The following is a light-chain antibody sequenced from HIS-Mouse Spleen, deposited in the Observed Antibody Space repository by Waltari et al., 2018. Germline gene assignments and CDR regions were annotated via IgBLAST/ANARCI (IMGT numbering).Light chain of an antibody. CDR3: QQRSNWPPWT. CDR2: DAS. V-gene: IGKV3-11*01. CDR1: QSVSSY. Sequence: EIVLTQSPATLSLFPGERATLSCRASQSVSSYLAWYQQKPGRAPRLLIYDASNRATGIPARFSGSGSGTDFTLTISSLEPEDFAVYYCQQRSNWPPWTFGQGTKVEIK. J-gene: IGKJ1*01.